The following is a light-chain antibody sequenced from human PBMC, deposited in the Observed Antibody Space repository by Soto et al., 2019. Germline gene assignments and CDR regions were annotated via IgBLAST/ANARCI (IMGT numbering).Light chain of an antibody. V-gene: IGLV1-40*01. Sequence: QSVLTQPPSVSGAPGQRVAISCAGTGSNIGAGYDVHWYQHLPGTAPKLLIFGNLNRPLGVPDRFSGSKSGASASLAITGLQAEDEGYYYCQTYDTGVSGSIFGGGTKLTVL. CDR3: QTYDTGVSGSI. J-gene: IGLJ2*01. CDR2: GNL. CDR1: GSNIGAGYD.